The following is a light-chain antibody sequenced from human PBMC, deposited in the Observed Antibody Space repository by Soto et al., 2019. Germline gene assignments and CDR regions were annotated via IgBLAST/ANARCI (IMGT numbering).Light chain of an antibody. CDR3: QQSFSIPVT. CDR2: AAS. V-gene: IGKV1-39*01. CDR1: QSIIDF. Sequence: DIQMTQAPSSLSASVGDRFTIPCLANQSIIDFLNWYQQKPGKVPKLLIYAASSLHSGVPSRFSGSGSGTDFTLTISSLEPEDIATYYCQQSFSIPVTFGGGTKVDIK. J-gene: IGKJ4*01.